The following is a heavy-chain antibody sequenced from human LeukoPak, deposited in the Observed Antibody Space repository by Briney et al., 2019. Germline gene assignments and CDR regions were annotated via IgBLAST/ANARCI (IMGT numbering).Heavy chain of an antibody. J-gene: IGHJ3*02. V-gene: IGHV1-18*01. D-gene: IGHD3-22*01. CDR3: ATEAGYYDSSAPPCI. CDR2: ISAYNGNT. CDR1: GYTFTSYG. Sequence: GASVKVSCKASGYTFTSYGISWVRQAPGQGLEWMGWISAYNGNTNYAQKLQGRVTMTTDTSTSTGYMELRSLRSDDTAVYYCATEAGYYDSSAPPCIWGKGIMVTVSS.